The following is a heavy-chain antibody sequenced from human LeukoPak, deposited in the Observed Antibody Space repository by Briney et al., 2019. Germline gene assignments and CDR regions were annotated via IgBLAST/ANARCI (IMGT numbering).Heavy chain of an antibody. CDR2: ISYDGSNK. CDR3: ARGPRVFLEMFDY. D-gene: IGHD3-3*01. J-gene: IGHJ4*02. CDR1: GFTFSSYA. Sequence: QSGGSLRLSCAASGFTFSSYAMHWVRQAPGKGLEWVAVISYDGSNKYYADSVKGRFTISRDNSKNTLYLQLNSLRAEDTAVYYCARGPRVFLEMFDYWGQGTLVTVSS. V-gene: IGHV3-30*01.